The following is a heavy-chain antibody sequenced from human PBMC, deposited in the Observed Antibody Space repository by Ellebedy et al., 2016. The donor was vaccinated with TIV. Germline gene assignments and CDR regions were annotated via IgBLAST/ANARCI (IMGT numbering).Heavy chain of an antibody. D-gene: IGHD3-22*01. Sequence: PGGSLRLSCAAYGFTFSSSAMSWVRQAPGKGLEWVSGFGVSGDTTYYADSVKGRFTISRDNSRDTLYLQMNSLRAEDTAVYYCAKGRGGGSDSSAPRYYFDYWGLGTLVTVSS. CDR2: FGVSGDTT. J-gene: IGHJ4*02. V-gene: IGHV3-23*01. CDR1: GFTFSSSA. CDR3: AKGRGGGSDSSAPRYYFDY.